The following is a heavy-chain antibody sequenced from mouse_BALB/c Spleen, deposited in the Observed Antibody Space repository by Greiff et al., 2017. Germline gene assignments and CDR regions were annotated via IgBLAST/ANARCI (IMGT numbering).Heavy chain of an antibody. D-gene: IGHD2-10*02. Sequence: LQQPGAELVKPGASVKMSCKASGYTFTSYNMHWVKQTPGQGLEWIGAIYPGNGDTSYNQKFKGKATLTADKSSSTAYMQLSSLTSEDSAVYYCARKQYGNYEDAMDYWGQGTSVTVSS. CDR3: ARKQYGNYEDAMDY. V-gene: IGHV1-12*01. CDR2: IYPGNGDT. CDR1: GYTFTSYN. J-gene: IGHJ4*01.